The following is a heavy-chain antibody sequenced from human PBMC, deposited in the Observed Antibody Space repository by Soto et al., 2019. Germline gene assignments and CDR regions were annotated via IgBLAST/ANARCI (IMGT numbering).Heavy chain of an antibody. V-gene: IGHV5-10-1*01. CDR3: ARDGRYCTNGVCYTHYYYGMDV. Sequence: ASLKISCQGSGYSFTSYWISWVRQMPGKGLEWMGRIDPSDSYTNYSPSFQGHVTISADKSISTAYLQWSSLKASDTAMYYCARDGRYCTNGVCYTHYYYGMDVWGQGTTVTVSS. J-gene: IGHJ6*02. D-gene: IGHD2-8*01. CDR2: IDPSDSYT. CDR1: GYSFTSYW.